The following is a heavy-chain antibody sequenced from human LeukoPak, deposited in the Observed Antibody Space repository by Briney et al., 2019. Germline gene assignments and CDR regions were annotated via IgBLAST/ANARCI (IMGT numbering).Heavy chain of an antibody. J-gene: IGHJ4*02. V-gene: IGHV3-30*18. CDR2: ISYDGSNK. CDR1: RFTFSSYA. Sequence: GRSLRLSCAASRFTFSSYAMHWVRQAPGKGLEWVAVISYDGSNKYYADSVKGRFTISRDNSKNTLYLQMNSLRAEDTAVYYCAKTSHWGQGTLVTVSS. CDR3: AKTSH.